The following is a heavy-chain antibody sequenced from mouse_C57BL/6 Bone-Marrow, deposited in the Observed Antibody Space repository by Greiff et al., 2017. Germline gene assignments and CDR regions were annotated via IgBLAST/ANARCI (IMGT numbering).Heavy chain of an antibody. D-gene: IGHD3-1*01. Sequence: QVQLQQSGPELVKPGASVKISCTASGYTFTDYYINWVKQRPGQGLEWIGWIFPGSGSTYYNEKFKGKATLTVDKSSSNAYLLLSSLTAEDSAVYFGAAGYEDFDYWGKGATLTVSS. CDR3: AAGYEDFDY. CDR2: IFPGSGST. CDR1: GYTFTDYY. J-gene: IGHJ2*01. V-gene: IGHV1-75*01.